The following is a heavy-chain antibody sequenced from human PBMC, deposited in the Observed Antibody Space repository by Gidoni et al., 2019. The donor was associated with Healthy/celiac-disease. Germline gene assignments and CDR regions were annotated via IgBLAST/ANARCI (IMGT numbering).Heavy chain of an antibody. J-gene: IGHJ4*02. CDR3: ARGRLVTVPATAIRPYYFDY. CDR2: INHSGST. CDR1: GGSFSVYY. V-gene: IGHV4-34*01. D-gene: IGHD2-2*02. Sequence: QVQLQQWGAGLLKTSETLSLTCAVYGGSFSVYYWNWIRQPPGKGLEWIGEINHSGSTNYNPSLKSRVTISVDTSKNQFSLKLSSVTAADTAVYYCARGRLVTVPATAIRPYYFDYWGQGTLVTVSS.